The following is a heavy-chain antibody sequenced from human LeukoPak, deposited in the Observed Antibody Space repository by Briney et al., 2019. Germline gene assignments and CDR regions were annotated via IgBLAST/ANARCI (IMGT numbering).Heavy chain of an antibody. CDR1: GGSITSYY. CDR2: IHYCGST. V-gene: IGHV4-59*01. CDR3: ARDKVPGDY. J-gene: IGHJ4*02. Sequence: SETLSLTCTVSGGSITSYYWNWIRQPPGKGLEWIGYIHYCGSTDYNPSLKSRVTISVDTSKNQFSLNLRSVTAADTAVYYCARDKVPGDYWGQGTLVTVSS.